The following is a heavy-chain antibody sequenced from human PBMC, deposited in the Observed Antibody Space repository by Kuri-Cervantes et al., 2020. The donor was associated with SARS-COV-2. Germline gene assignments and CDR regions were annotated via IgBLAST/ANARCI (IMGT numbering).Heavy chain of an antibody. CDR1: GFNFSSYW. Sequence: GESLMIYCAASGFNFSSYWMHWVRQAPGKGLVWVSRINSDGSSTSYADSVKGRFTISRDNAKNTLYLQMNSLRAEDTAVNYCARDVEQLVLVPLDGMDVWGQGTTVTVSS. D-gene: IGHD6-6*01. J-gene: IGHJ6*02. CDR2: INSDGSST. V-gene: IGHV3-74*01. CDR3: ARDVEQLVLVPLDGMDV.